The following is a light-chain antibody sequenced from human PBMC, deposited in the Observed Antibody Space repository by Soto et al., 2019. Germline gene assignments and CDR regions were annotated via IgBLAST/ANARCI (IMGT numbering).Light chain of an antibody. Sequence: DIQITQSPSTLSASVGDRVTITCRASQTISSWLAWYQQKPGKAPNLLIYKASSLESGVPSRFSGSGSGTEFTLTISSLQPDDFATYYCQQYNIYPRTFGQVTKVEIK. CDR2: KAS. V-gene: IGKV1-5*03. CDR1: QTISSW. CDR3: QQYNIYPRT. J-gene: IGKJ1*01.